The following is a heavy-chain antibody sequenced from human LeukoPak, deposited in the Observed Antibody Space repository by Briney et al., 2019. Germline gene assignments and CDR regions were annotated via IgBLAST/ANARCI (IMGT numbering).Heavy chain of an antibody. D-gene: IGHD6-6*01. CDR2: IYSGGST. CDR1: GFTVSSNY. CDR3: ARVYSSSFDY. J-gene: IGHJ4*02. Sequence: EPGGSLRLSCAASGFTVSSNYMSWVRQAPGKGLEWVSVIYSGGSTYYADSVKGRFTISRDNSKNTLYLQMNSLRAEDTAVYYCARVYSSSFDYWGQGTLVTVSS. V-gene: IGHV3-53*01.